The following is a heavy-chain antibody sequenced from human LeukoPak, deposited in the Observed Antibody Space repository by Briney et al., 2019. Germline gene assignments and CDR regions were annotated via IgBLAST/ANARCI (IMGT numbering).Heavy chain of an antibody. V-gene: IGHV3-23*01. CDR2: ISGSGGST. CDR3: ARDARGGYYYYGMDV. Sequence: PGGSLRLSCAASGFTFSSYAMSWVRQAPGKGLEWVSAISGSGGSTYYADSVKGRFTISRDNAKNSLYLQMNSLRAEDTAVYYCARDARGGYYYYGMDVWGQGTTVTVSS. D-gene: IGHD2-15*01. CDR1: GFTFSSYA. J-gene: IGHJ6*02.